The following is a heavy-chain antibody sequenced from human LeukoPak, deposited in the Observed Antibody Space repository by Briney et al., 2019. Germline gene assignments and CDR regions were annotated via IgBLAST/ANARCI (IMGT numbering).Heavy chain of an antibody. CDR2: IYHSGST. J-gene: IGHJ6*03. CDR3: ARLTTLQGPLYYMDV. V-gene: IGHV4-38-2*01. CDR1: GYSLSSGYY. Sequence: PSETLSLTCAVSGYSLSSGYYWGWIRQPPGKGLEWIGSIYHSGSTYYNPSLKSRVTISVDTSKNQFSLKLSSVTAADTAVYYCARLTTLQGPLYYMDVWGKGTTVTVSS. D-gene: IGHD4-11*01.